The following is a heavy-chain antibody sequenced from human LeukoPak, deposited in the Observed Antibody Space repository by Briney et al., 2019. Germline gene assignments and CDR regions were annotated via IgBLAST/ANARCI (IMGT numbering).Heavy chain of an antibody. V-gene: IGHV4-30-2*01. CDR2: IYHGGIT. D-gene: IGHD3-10*01. CDR1: GGSIGSGGFS. Sequence: PSETLSLTCAVSGGSIGSGGFSWSWIRLPPGKGLECIGYIYHGGITYYNPSLKSRVTISIDRSKNQFSLTLSSVTAADTAVYYCARGSGFYYGSGGPPTAVDVWGQGTTVTVSS. J-gene: IGHJ6*02. CDR3: ARGSGFYYGSGGPPTAVDV.